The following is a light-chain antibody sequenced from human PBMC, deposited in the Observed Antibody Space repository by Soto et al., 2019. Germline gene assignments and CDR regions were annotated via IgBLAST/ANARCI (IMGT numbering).Light chain of an antibody. CDR3: QQYKTYSRT. CDR1: QSISSW. CDR2: KAS. J-gene: IGKJ1*01. V-gene: IGKV1-5*03. Sequence: DIQMTQSPSTLSASVGDRVTITCRASQSISSWLAWYQQKPGKAPKLLIYKASSLESGVPSRFSGSGSGTDFTLTSSSLQPDDFATYYCQQYKTYSRTFGQGTKVEIK.